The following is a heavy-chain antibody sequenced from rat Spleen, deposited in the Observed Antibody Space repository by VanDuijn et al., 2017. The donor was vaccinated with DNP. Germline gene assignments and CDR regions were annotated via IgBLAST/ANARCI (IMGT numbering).Heavy chain of an antibody. Sequence: EVQLVESGGDLVQPGRSLKVSCVVSGFTFNNYWMTWIRQVPGKGLEWVASITTSGDSTSSPDSVKGRFTISRDNAKSSLYLQMDSLRSEDTATYYCTRRDSSLLLHGFFDYWGQGVMVTVSS. V-gene: IGHV5-31*01. CDR2: ITTSGDST. D-gene: IGHD1-1*01. J-gene: IGHJ2*01. CDR1: GFTFNNYW. CDR3: TRRDSSLLLHGFFDY.